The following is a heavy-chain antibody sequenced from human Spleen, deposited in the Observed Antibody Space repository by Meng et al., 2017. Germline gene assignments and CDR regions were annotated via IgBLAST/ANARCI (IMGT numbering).Heavy chain of an antibody. Sequence: GGSLRLSCVGSGFNVYNNYMSWVRQAPGKGPEWVSVIYSGGSTYYADSVKGRFTLSSDKSKNSLFLQMNNLRVEDTAVYYCARDRLCSNGVCRYGMDVWGQGTTVTVSS. V-gene: IGHV3-53*01. J-gene: IGHJ6*02. CDR3: ARDRLCSNGVCRYGMDV. CDR1: GFNVYNNY. D-gene: IGHD2-8*01. CDR2: IYSGGST.